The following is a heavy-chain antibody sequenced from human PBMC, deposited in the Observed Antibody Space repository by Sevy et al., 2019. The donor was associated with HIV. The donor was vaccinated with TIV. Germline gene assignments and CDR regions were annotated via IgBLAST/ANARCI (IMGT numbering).Heavy chain of an antibody. Sequence: GGCLRLSCAASGFTFDDYAMHWVRQAPGKGLEWVSGISWNSGSIGYADSVKGRFTISRDNAKNSLYLQMNSLRAEDTALYYCAKDMSRYCSSTSCYPFDYWGQGTLVTVSS. CDR1: GFTFDDYA. CDR2: ISWNSGSI. D-gene: IGHD2-2*01. J-gene: IGHJ4*02. CDR3: AKDMSRYCSSTSCYPFDY. V-gene: IGHV3-9*01.